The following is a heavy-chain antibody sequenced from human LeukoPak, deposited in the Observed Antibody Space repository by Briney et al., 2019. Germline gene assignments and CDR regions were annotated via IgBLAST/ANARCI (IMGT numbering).Heavy chain of an antibody. CDR3: AKVSAVADYFDY. D-gene: IGHD6-19*01. Sequence: GGSPRLSCAASGFTFSSYAMSWVRQAPGKGLEWVSAISGSGGSTYYADSVKGRFTISRDNSKNTLYLQMNSLRAEDTAVYYCAKVSAVADYFDYWGQGTLVTVSS. CDR2: ISGSGGST. J-gene: IGHJ4*02. CDR1: GFTFSSYA. V-gene: IGHV3-23*01.